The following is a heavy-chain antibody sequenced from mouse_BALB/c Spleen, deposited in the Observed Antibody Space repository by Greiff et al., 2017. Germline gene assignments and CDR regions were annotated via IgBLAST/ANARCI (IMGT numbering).Heavy chain of an antibody. CDR3: AREVPYAMDY. CDR1: GFSLTSYG. Sequence: VKLVESGPGLVQPSQSLSITCTVSGFSLTSYGVHWVRQSPGKGLEWLGVIWSGGSTDYNAAFISRLSISKDNSKSQVFFKMNSLQANDTAIYYCAREVPYAMDYWGQGTSVTVSS. V-gene: IGHV2-2*02. CDR2: IWSGGST. J-gene: IGHJ4*01. D-gene: IGHD2-14*01.